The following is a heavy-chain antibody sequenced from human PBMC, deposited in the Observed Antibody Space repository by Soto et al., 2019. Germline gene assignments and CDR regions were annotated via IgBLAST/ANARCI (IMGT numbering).Heavy chain of an antibody. Sequence: TSETLSLTCTVSGGSISSTNYFWGWVRQPPGKGLEWIGSIHYSGSTYYNLSLKSRVTISVDTSKNQFSLKLTSVTAADTAVYYCARQRDYYDTSGDSYFDYWGQGTLVTVSS. CDR1: GGSISSTNYF. CDR2: IHYSGST. D-gene: IGHD3-22*01. V-gene: IGHV4-39*01. J-gene: IGHJ4*02. CDR3: ARQRDYYDTSGDSYFDY.